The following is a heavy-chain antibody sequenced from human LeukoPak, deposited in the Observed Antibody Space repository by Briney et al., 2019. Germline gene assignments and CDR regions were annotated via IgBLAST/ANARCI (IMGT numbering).Heavy chain of an antibody. J-gene: IGHJ4*02. V-gene: IGHV4-59*08. CDR3: ARHARAVTGTGYFDY. CDR2: IADIGST. D-gene: IGHD6-19*01. CDR1: GGSINGYY. Sequence: SETLSLICTVSGGSINGYYWTWIRQPPGKGLEWIGFIADIGSTNYNPSLRSRVTISVDASKNHFSLSLTSVTAADTAVYFCARHARAVTGTGYFDYWGQGSLVTVSS.